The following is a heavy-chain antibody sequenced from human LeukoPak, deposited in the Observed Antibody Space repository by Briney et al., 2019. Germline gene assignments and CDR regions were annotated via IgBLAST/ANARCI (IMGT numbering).Heavy chain of an antibody. CDR3: ASSLLYRVFDY. V-gene: IGHV3-21*01. CDR1: GFTFSNYT. Sequence: GGSLRLSCAASGFTFSNYTMNWVRRAPGKGLEWVSSISSSSSYIFYADSVKGRFTISRDNAKNSLYLQMNSLRAEDTAVYYCASSLLYRVFDYWGQGTLVTVSS. CDR2: ISSSSSYI. D-gene: IGHD1-1*01. J-gene: IGHJ4*02.